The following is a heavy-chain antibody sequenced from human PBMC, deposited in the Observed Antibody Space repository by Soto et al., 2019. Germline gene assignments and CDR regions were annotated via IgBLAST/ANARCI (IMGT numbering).Heavy chain of an antibody. CDR3: AIRASYYDSSGYFDY. CDR2: INSDGSST. CDR1: GFTIRSYC. Sequence: PGGSLRLSCSASGFTIRSYCIHVVRQAPGKGLVWVSRINSDGSSTSYADSVKGRFTISRDNAKNTLYLQMNSLRAEDTAVYYCAIRASYYDSSGYFDYCGQGT. D-gene: IGHD3-22*01. J-gene: IGHJ4*02. V-gene: IGHV3-74*01.